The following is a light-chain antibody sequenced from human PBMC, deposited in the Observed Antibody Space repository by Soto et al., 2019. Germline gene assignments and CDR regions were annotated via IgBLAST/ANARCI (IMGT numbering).Light chain of an antibody. J-gene: IGKJ5*01. Sequence: EIVLTQSPGTLSLSPGERATLSCRASQSVTSTYLGWYQQKPGQAPSLLIYGASSRATGIPDRFSGSGSGTHFTLNISRLEPEDFAVYYCQQYVSPPITFGQGTRLEIK. CDR1: QSVTSTY. CDR3: QQYVSPPIT. V-gene: IGKV3-20*01. CDR2: GAS.